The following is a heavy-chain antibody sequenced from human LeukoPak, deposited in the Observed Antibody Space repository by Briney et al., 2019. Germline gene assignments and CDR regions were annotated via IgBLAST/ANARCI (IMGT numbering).Heavy chain of an antibody. CDR2: IIPIFGTA. V-gene: IGHV1-69*05. J-gene: IGHJ4*02. D-gene: IGHD2-2*01. CDR1: GGTFSSYA. Sequence: ASVTVSCTASGGTFSSYAISWVRQAPGQGLECMGGIIPIFGTANYAQKFQGRVTITTDESTSTAYMELSRLRSEHTAVYYCATRGEDCSSTSCRVGIQLYYFDYWGQGTLVTVST. CDR3: ATRGEDCSSTSCRVGIQLYYFDY.